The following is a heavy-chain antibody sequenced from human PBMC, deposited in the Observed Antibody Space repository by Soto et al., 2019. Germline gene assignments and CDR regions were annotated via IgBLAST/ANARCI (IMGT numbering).Heavy chain of an antibody. Sequence: ASVKVSCKASGYTFTSYGISWVRQAPGQGLEWMGWISAYNGNTNYAQKLQGRVTMTTDTSTSTAYMELRSLRSDDTAVYYCARMCSHTNCLCDAFDIWGQGTMVNV. V-gene: IGHV1-18*01. D-gene: IGHD2-15*01. CDR2: ISAYNGNT. J-gene: IGHJ3*02. CDR1: GYTFTSYG. CDR3: ARMCSHTNCLCDAFDI.